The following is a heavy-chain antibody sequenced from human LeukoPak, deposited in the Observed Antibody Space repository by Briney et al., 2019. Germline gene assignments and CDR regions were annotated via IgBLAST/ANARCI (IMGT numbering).Heavy chain of an antibody. CDR1: GLTFSNSG. CDR2: IPYDGSNK. CDR3: AKDLWAAAGTEGYFDL. D-gene: IGHD6-13*01. J-gene: IGHJ2*01. Sequence: GGSLRLSCAASGLTFSNSGMHWVRQGPGKGLEWVAVIPYDGSNKYYADSVKGRFTISRDNSKNTLYLQMNSLRAEDTAVYYCAKDLWAAAGTEGYFDLWGRGTLVTVSS. V-gene: IGHV3-30*18.